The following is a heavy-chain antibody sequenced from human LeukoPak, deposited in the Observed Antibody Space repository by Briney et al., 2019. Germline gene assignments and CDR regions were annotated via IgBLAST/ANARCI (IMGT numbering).Heavy chain of an antibody. CDR2: VSASSDI. D-gene: IGHD1-1*01. CDR3: ARDALHTTHFDY. CDR1: GFTFSSYT. Sequence: GGSLRLSCAASGFTFSSYTMNWVRQAPGKGLQWVSTVSASSDIHYSDSVKGRFTISRDNARNSLYLQMNSLRDEDTAVYYCARDALHTTHFDYRGQGTLVTVSS. V-gene: IGHV3-48*02. J-gene: IGHJ4*02.